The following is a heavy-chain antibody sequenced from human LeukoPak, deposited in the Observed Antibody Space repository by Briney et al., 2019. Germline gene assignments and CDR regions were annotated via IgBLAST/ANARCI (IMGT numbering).Heavy chain of an antibody. CDR1: GGSISSSSYY. D-gene: IGHD6-13*01. CDR3: ARRLAAADPGPGYYYYYGMDV. V-gene: IGHV4-39*01. J-gene: IGHJ6*02. Sequence: SETLSLTCTVSGGSISSSSYYWGWIRQPPGKGLEWIGSIYYSGSTYYNPSLKSRVTISVDTSKNQFSLKLSSVTAADTAVYYCARRLAAADPGPGYYYYYGMDVWGQGTTVTVSS. CDR2: IYYSGST.